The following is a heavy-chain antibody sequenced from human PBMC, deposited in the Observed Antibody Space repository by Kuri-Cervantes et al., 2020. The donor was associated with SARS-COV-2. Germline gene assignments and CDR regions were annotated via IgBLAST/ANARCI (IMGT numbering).Heavy chain of an antibody. CDR3: ARQSKRYFYLDYGMDV. V-gene: IGHV4-61*02. CDR2: IYTTGST. D-gene: IGHD3-10*01. J-gene: IGHJ6*02. Sequence: SETLSLTCTVSGASISSGDYYWIWIRQPAGKGLEWIGRIYTTGSTYYNPSLKSRVTISVDTPKNQFSLRLTSVTAADTAVYYCARQSKRYFYLDYGMDVWGQGTTVTVSS. CDR1: GASISSGDYY.